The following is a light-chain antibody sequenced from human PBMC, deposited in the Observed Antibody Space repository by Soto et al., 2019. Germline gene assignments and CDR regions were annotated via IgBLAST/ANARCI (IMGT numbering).Light chain of an antibody. J-gene: IGKJ2*01. CDR2: AAS. Sequence: DIHMTQSPSTLSGSVGDRVTITCRASQSISSYLDWYQQKPGKAPKLLIYAASSLQSGVPSRFSGSGSGTDFTLTISSLQPEDFATYYCQQSYSTPPYTFGQGTKVDIK. CDR3: QQSYSTPPYT. CDR1: QSISSY. V-gene: IGKV1-39*01.